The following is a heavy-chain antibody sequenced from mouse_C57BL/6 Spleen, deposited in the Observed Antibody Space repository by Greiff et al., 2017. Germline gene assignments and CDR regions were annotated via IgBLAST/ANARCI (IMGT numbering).Heavy chain of an antibody. V-gene: IGHV1-69*01. CDR3: ARGGITTVVVDY. D-gene: IGHD1-1*01. CDR2: IDPSDSYT. Sequence: VQLQQPGAELVMPGASVKLSCKASGYTFTSYWMHWVKQRPGPGLEWIGEIDPSDSYTNYNQKFKGKSTLTVDKSSSTAYMQLISLTSEDAAVYYGARGGITTVVVDYWGQGTTLTVSA. J-gene: IGHJ2*01. CDR1: GYTFTSYW.